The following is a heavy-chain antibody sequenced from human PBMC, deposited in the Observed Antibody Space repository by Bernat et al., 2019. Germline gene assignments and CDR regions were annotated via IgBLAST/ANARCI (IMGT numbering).Heavy chain of an antibody. J-gene: IGHJ4*02. CDR1: GFTFSNAW. CDR2: IKSKTDGGTT. Sequence: EVQLVESGGGLVKPGGSLRLSCAASGFTFSNAWMSWVRQAPGKGLEWVGRIKSKTDGGTTDYATPVKGRFTISRDDSKNTLYLQMNSLKTEDTAVYYCTTDPAPGDYDYIWGSYRYWDYWGQGTLVTVSS. D-gene: IGHD3-16*02. CDR3: TTDPAPGDYDYIWGSYRYWDY. V-gene: IGHV3-15*01.